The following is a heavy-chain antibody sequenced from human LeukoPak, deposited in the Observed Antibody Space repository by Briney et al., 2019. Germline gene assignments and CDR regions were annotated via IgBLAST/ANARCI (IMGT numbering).Heavy chain of an antibody. J-gene: IGHJ4*02. CDR2: IYPDDSDT. V-gene: IGHV5-51*01. Sequence: GESLKISCKGSGYSFTSYWIGWVRQMPGKGREWMGIIYPDDSDTRYSPSFQGQVTISADKSITTAYLQWSSLKASDTAMYYCARRYDSSAYAVDYWGQGTLVTVSS. CDR1: GYSFTSYW. D-gene: IGHD3-22*01. CDR3: ARRYDSSAYAVDY.